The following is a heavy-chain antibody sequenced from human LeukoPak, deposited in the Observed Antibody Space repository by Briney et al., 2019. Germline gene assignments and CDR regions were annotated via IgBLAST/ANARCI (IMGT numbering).Heavy chain of an antibody. CDR1: RYTFTSYY. J-gene: IGHJ4*02. D-gene: IGHD1-26*01. CDR3: AISGNYFRPFDY. V-gene: IGHV1-46*01. Sequence: ASVKVSCKASRYTFTSYYIHWVRQAPGQGLEWMGIINPSIGSTIYSQKFQGRVTMTRDTSTSTVYMELNSLKSEDTAVFYCAISGNYFRPFDYWGQGTPVSVSS. CDR2: INPSIGST.